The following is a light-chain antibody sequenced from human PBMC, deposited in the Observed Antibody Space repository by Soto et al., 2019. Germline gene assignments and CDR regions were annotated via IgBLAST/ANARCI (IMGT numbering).Light chain of an antibody. V-gene: IGKV3-20*01. CDR3: QQYGSSPLT. Sequence: ELVLTQSPGTLSLSPGEIDTLSCRASQTVNNNYLAWYQQIPGQAPRLLISGASGRATGTPDRFSGSASGTDFTLTISRLEPEDFAVYYCQQYGSSPLTFGGGTKVDIK. CDR2: GAS. J-gene: IGKJ4*01. CDR1: QTVNNNY.